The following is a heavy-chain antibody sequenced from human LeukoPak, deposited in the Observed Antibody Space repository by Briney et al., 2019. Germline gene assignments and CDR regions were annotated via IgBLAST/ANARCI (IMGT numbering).Heavy chain of an antibody. CDR2: IYSGGST. V-gene: IGHV3-53*01. D-gene: IGHD2-21*01. CDR1: GFTVSSNY. Sequence: GGSLRLSCAASGFTVSSNYMSWVRQAPGKGLEWVSVIYSGGSTYYADSVKGRFTISRDNPKNTLYLQMNSLRAEDTAVYYCARVSAGVWQEYYFDYWGQGTLVTVSS. CDR3: ARVSAGVWQEYYFDY. J-gene: IGHJ4*02.